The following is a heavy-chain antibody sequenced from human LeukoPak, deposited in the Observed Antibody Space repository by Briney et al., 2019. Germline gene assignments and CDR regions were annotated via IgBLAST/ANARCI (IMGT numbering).Heavy chain of an antibody. V-gene: IGHV3-53*01. D-gene: IGHD6-13*01. CDR1: GFTVSNNY. Sequence: GGSLRLSCAASGFTVSNNYMNWVRQAPGKGLEWVSVIYSGGNTYYADSVKGRFTISRDNAKNTLYLQMNSLGAEDTAVYYCARAGGTAGSNWYFDLWGRGTLVTVSS. J-gene: IGHJ2*01. CDR3: ARAGGTAGSNWYFDL. CDR2: IYSGGNT.